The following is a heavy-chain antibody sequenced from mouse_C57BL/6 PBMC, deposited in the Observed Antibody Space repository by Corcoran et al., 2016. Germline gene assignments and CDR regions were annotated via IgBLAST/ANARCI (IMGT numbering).Heavy chain of an antibody. Sequence: QIQLVQSGPELKKPGETVKISCKASGYTFTTYGMSWVKQAPGKGLKWMGWINTYSGVPTYADDFKGRFAFSLETSASTAYLQINNLKNEDTATYFCARRGDYLDYWGQGTTLTVSS. J-gene: IGHJ2*01. CDR2: INTYSGVP. CDR3: ARRGDYLDY. V-gene: IGHV9-3*01. CDR1: GYTFTTYG.